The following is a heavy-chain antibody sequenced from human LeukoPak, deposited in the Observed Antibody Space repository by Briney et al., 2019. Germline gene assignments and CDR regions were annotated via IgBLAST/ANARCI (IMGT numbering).Heavy chain of an antibody. J-gene: IGHJ5*02. D-gene: IGHD5-12*01. CDR2: ISAYNGNT. CDR1: GYTFTSYG. CDR3: ARVRAVVATIGWFDP. Sequence: ASVKVSRKASGYTFTSYGISWVRQAPGQGLEWMGWISAYNGNTNYAQKLQGRVTMTTDTSTSTAYMELRSLRSDDTAVYYRARVRAVVATIGWFDPWGQGTLVTVSS. V-gene: IGHV1-18*01.